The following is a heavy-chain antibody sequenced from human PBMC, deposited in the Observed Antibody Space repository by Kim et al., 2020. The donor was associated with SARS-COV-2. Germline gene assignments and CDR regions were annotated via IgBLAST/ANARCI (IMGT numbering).Heavy chain of an antibody. CDR1: GFSFSNAW. J-gene: IGHJ4*02. Sequence: GGSLRLSCAASGFSFSNAWMSWVRQAPGKGLEWVGRIKSKIDGGTIDYTAPVKGRFTISRDDSKTTLYLQMNSLTTEDTAVYYCTTGVGPTGEWGQGTRVTVSS. CDR3: TTGVGPTGE. V-gene: IGHV3-15*01. CDR2: IKSKIDGGTI. D-gene: IGHD1-26*01.